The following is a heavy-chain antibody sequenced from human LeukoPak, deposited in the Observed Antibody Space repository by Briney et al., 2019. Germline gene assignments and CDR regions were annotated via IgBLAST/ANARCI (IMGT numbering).Heavy chain of an antibody. J-gene: IGHJ6*03. Sequence: SETLSLTCTVSGGSISSSSYYWSWIRQPPGKGLEWIGYIYYSGSTNYNPSLKSRVTISVDTSKNQFSLKLSSVTAADTAVYYCARWTIFGVVPRNYYYYMDVWGKGTTVTVSS. D-gene: IGHD3-3*01. V-gene: IGHV4-61*01. CDR2: IYYSGST. CDR3: ARWTIFGVVPRNYYYYMDV. CDR1: GGSISSSSYY.